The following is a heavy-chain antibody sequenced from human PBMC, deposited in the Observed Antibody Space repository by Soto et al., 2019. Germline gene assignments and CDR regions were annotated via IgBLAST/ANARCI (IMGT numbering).Heavy chain of an antibody. CDR1: GFTFSSYA. Sequence: GSLRLSCAASGFTFSSYAMHWVRQAPGKGLEWVAVISYDGSNKYYADSVKGRFTISRDNSKNTLYLQMNSLRAEDTAVYYCAISETNYYDSSGYYYDPHPFDYWGQGTLVTVSS. CDR2: ISYDGSNK. D-gene: IGHD3-22*01. CDR3: AISETNYYDSSGYYYDPHPFDY. V-gene: IGHV3-30-3*01. J-gene: IGHJ4*02.